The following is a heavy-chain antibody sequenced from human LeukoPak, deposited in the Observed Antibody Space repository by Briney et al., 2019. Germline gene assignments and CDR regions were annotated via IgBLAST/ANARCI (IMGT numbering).Heavy chain of an antibody. D-gene: IGHD3-22*01. V-gene: IGHV4-4*09. CDR2: IYTSGST. J-gene: IGHJ4*02. CDR1: GGSISSYY. Sequence: SETLSLTCTVSGGSISSYYWSWIRQPPGKGLEWIGYIYTSGSTNYNPSLKSRVTISVDTSKNQFSLKLSSVTAADTAVYYCARGRTQYYYDSSGYYFDYWGQGTLVTVSS. CDR3: ARGRTQYYYDSSGYYFDY.